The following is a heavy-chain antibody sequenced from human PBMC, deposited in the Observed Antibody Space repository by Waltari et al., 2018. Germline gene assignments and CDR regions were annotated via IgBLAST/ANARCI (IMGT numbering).Heavy chain of an antibody. D-gene: IGHD3-3*01. Sequence: QVQLVQSGAEVKKPGASVKVSCKASGYTFTSSGISWVRQAPGQGLAWMGWISAYNGNTNYAQKLQGRVTMTTDTSTSTAYMELRGLGSDDTAVYYCARVLDFWSGFSPQYGMDVWGQGTTVTVSS. CDR2: ISAYNGNT. CDR3: ARVLDFWSGFSPQYGMDV. V-gene: IGHV1-18*01. J-gene: IGHJ6*02. CDR1: GYTFTSSG.